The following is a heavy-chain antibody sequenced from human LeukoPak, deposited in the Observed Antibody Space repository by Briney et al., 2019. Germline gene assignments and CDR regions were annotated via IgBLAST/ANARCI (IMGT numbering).Heavy chain of an antibody. CDR2: ISGSTLST. Sequence: GGSLRLSCAASGFTFTDYGMTWVRQAPGKGLEWVSSISGSTLSTYYADSVKGRFTISRDNSKNTLYLQMNSLRAEDTAVYYCAKRVFGSSFDPWGQGTLVTVSS. D-gene: IGHD3-16*01. CDR1: GFTFTDYG. V-gene: IGHV3-23*01. J-gene: IGHJ5*02. CDR3: AKRVFGSSFDP.